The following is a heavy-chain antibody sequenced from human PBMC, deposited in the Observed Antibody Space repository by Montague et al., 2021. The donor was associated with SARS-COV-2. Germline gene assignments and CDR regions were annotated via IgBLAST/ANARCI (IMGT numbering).Heavy chain of an antibody. V-gene: IGHV4-39*01. CDR2: IYNGGTT. CDR3: ATRTRYPQNDFGF. Sequence: SETLSLTCTVSGDSIRNSDYSWGWVRQPPGKGLEWIGNIYNGGTTXYNPSLKSRVTIFVDTSKNQFSLKLSSVTAADTAVYHCATRTRYPQNDFGFWGQGTLVTVSS. D-gene: IGHD2-15*01. CDR1: GDSIRNSDYS. J-gene: IGHJ4*02.